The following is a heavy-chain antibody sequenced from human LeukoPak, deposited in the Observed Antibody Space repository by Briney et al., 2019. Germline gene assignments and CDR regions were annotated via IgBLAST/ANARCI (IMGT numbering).Heavy chain of an antibody. V-gene: IGHV3-13*01. J-gene: IGHJ6*03. CDR1: GFTFSSFD. CDR2: IGTASDT. D-gene: IGHD1-1*01. CDR3: ARGPPRGKYYYMDV. Sequence: GGSLRLSCAASGFTFSSFDMHWVRQPTGQDLEWVSTIGTASDTYYPGSVEGRFTLSRDNAKNSLYLQMNSLTDGDTAVYYCARGPPRGKYYYMDVWGKGTMVTVSS.